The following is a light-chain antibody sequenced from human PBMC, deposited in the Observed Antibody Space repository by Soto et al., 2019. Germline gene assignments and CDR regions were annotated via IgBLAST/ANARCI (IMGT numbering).Light chain of an antibody. Sequence: QSVLTQPTSVSGSPGQSIAIPCTGNPTDIGAYEYVSWYQQHPGKAPKLMIYEVSNRPSGVSNRFSGSKSDNTASLTISGLQAEDEADYYCCSYTSGSTYVFGTGTKVTVL. CDR3: CSYTSGSTYV. CDR2: EVS. CDR1: PTDIGAYEY. V-gene: IGLV2-14*01. J-gene: IGLJ1*01.